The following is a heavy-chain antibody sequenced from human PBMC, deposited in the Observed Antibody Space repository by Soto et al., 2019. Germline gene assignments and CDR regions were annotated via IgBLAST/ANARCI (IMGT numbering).Heavy chain of an antibody. CDR3: AKVGETITVFGVETRYYYHGMDV. CDR1: GFTFSNHA. V-gene: IGHV3-23*03. CDR2: ISKGGDGI. Sequence: LRLSCAVSGFTFSNHAMSWVRQAPGKGLEKVSVISKGGDGIYNADSVKGRFTISRDNSKDTLYLQMNSLRAEDTAVYYCAKVGETITVFGVETRYYYHGMDVWGQGTTVTVSS. J-gene: IGHJ6*02. D-gene: IGHD3-3*01.